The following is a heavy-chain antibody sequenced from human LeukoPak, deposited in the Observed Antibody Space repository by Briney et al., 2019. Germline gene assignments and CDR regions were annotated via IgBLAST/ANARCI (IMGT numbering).Heavy chain of an antibody. J-gene: IGHJ3*02. V-gene: IGHV4-59*01. CDR3: ARTPYYYDGSGYAFDI. Sequence: SETLSLTCTISGGSISSYYWSWIRQPPGKGLEWIGYIYYSGSTNYNPSLKSRVTISVDTSKNQFSLKLSSVTAADTAVYYCARTPYYYDGSGYAFDIWGQGTMVTVSS. CDR2: IYYSGST. D-gene: IGHD3-22*01. CDR1: GGSISSYY.